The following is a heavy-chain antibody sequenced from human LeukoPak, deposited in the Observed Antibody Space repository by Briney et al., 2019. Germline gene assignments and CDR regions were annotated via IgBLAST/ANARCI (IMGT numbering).Heavy chain of an antibody. D-gene: IGHD3-3*01. J-gene: IGHJ4*02. CDR2: IYYSGST. Sequence: SETLPLTCTVSGGPISSSSYYWGWIRQPPGKGLEWIGSIYYSGSTYYNPSLKSRVTISVDTSKNQFSLKLSSVTAADTAVYYCAGRYYDFWSGSKEIFDYWGQGTLVTVSS. CDR3: AGRYYDFWSGSKEIFDY. CDR1: GGPISSSSYY. V-gene: IGHV4-39*01.